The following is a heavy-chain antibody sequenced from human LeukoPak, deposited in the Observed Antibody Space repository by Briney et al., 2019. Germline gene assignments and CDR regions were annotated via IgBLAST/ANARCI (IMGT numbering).Heavy chain of an antibody. D-gene: IGHD2-15*01. V-gene: IGHV3-7*01. CDR1: GFTFSAYW. J-gene: IGHJ4*02. CDR3: AKAPCGSCYSADY. CDR2: INEGGNVK. Sequence: GGSLRLSCAASGFTFSAYWMTWVRQAPGKGLEWVANINEGGNVKFYVDSVKGRFTISRDNSKHTLYLQMNNLRAEDTAVYYCAKAPCGSCYSADYWGQGTLVTVSS.